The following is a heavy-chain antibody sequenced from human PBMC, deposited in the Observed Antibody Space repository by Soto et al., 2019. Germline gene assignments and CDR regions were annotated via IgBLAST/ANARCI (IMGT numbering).Heavy chain of an antibody. CDR3: ASRYGVYFDY. D-gene: IGHD4-17*01. CDR1: GGSISSYY. Sequence: QVQLQESGPGLVKPSETLSLTCTVSGGSISSYYWSWIRQPPGKGLEWIGYIYYSGSTNYTPSLTGRVTISVDTSKNPFSLKLSSVTAADTGVYYCASRYGVYFDYWGQGTLVTVSS. CDR2: IYYSGST. V-gene: IGHV4-59*08. J-gene: IGHJ4*02.